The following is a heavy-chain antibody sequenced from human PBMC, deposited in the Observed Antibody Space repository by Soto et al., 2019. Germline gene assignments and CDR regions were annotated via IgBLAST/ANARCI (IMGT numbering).Heavy chain of an antibody. V-gene: IGHV1-69*08. CDR2: IIPIPGIA. D-gene: IGHD6-19*01. CDR1: GGTFSSYT. CDR3: ARDYSGSGWYSFDY. J-gene: IGHJ4*02. Sequence: QVQLVQSGAEVKKPGSSVKVSCKASGGTFSSYTISWVRQAPGQGLEWMGRIIPIPGIANYAQKFQGRVTITADKSTSTAYMELSSLRSEDTAVYYCARDYSGSGWYSFDYWGQGTLVTVSS.